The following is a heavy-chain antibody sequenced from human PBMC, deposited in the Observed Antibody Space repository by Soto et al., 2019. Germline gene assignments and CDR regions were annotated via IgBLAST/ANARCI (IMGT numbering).Heavy chain of an antibody. CDR1: GFTFSSYS. D-gene: IGHD6-6*01. CDR2: ISSSSYI. V-gene: IGHV3-21*01. Sequence: GGSVRLSCAASGFTFSSYSMNWVRRAPGKGLEWVSSISSSSYIYYADSVKGRFTISRDNAKNSLYLQMNSLRAEDTAVYYCAKDLEGAYSSSSLWGQGTLVIVSS. CDR3: AKDLEGAYSSSSL. J-gene: IGHJ4*02.